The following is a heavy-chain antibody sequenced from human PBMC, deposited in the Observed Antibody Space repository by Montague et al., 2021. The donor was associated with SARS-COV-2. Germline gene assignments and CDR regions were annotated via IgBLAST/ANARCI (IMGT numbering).Heavy chain of an antibody. CDR2: VYYADDT. Sequence: SETLSPTCSFSGGSIRSYYWSWIRLPPGKALEWLGFVYYADDTTPNPSRRSRVTISVDTSRSQFSLRLTSGTAADTAVYFCSRVWSGYVDNWSQGTLVTVSS. V-gene: IGHV4-59*01. CDR3: SRVWSGYVDN. J-gene: IGHJ4*02. D-gene: IGHD3-3*01. CDR1: GGSIRSYY.